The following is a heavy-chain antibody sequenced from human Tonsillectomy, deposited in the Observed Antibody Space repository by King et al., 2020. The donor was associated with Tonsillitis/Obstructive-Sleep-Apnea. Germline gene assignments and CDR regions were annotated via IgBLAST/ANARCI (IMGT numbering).Heavy chain of an antibody. V-gene: IGHV3-21*01. CDR1: GFTFSSYS. D-gene: IGHD3-10*01. Sequence: EVQLVESGGGLVKPGGSLRLSCAASGFTFSSYSMNWVRQAPGKGLEWVSSISSSSRYIYYADSVKGRFTISRDNAKNSLYPQMNSLRAEDTAVYYCARDGERDYGSGSYYIIYYYYYMDVWGKGTTVTVSS. CDR2: ISSSSRYI. J-gene: IGHJ6*03. CDR3: ARDGERDYGSGSYYIIYYYYYMDV.